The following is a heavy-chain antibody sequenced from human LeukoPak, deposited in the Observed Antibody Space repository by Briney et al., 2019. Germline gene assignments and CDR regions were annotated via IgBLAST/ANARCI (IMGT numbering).Heavy chain of an antibody. CDR1: GYTFTDYY. V-gene: IGHV1-2*02. CDR3: ARGRQLHLGELFPFAEFFQP. D-gene: IGHD3-16*01. Sequence: GTSVKVSCKASGYTFTDYYMHWVRQAPGQGLEWMGGINPNSGGTNYAQKFQGRVIMTRDTSISTAYMELRSLSSDDTAVYYCARGRQLHLGELFPFAEFFQPWGQGTLVTVFS. CDR2: INPNSGGT. J-gene: IGHJ1*01.